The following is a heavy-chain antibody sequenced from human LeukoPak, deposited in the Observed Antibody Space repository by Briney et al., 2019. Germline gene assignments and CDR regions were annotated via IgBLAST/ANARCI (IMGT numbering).Heavy chain of an antibody. CDR2: MSSSSYK. D-gene: IGHD6-13*01. J-gene: IGHJ4*02. CDR1: GFTFSSYT. V-gene: IGHV3-21*01. Sequence: GGSLRLSCAASGFTFSSYTMDWVRQAPGKGLEWVSSMSSSSYKFYAQSLKGRFTISGDNAKNSLYLQMNSLGVEDTAVYYCARESSSHTDLEYWGQGTLVTVSS. CDR3: ARESSSHTDLEY.